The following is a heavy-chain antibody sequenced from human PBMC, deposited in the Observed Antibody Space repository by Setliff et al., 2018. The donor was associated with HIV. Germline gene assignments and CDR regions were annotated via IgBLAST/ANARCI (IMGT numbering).Heavy chain of an antibody. J-gene: IGHJ4*02. Sequence: SETLSLTCAVYGGFFSGYYWSWIRQSPGKGLEWIGEINRSGSTNYNLSLKSRVTISIDTSKNQFSLRLSSVTAADTAMYYCARDQRLSYWGQGTLVTVSS. CDR1: GGFFSGYY. CDR2: INRSGST. CDR3: ARDQRLSY. V-gene: IGHV4-34*01.